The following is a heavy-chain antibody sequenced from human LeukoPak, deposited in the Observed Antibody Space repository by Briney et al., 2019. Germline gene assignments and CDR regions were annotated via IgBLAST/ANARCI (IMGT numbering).Heavy chain of an antibody. CDR2: INHSGST. Sequence: PSETLSLTCAVDGGSFSGYYWSWIRQPPGKGLEWIGEINHSGSTNYNPSLKSRVTISVDTSKNQFSLKLSSVTAADTAVYYCANRPIDGSGISNWFDPWGQGTLVTVSS. J-gene: IGHJ5*02. CDR1: GGSFSGYY. V-gene: IGHV4-34*01. D-gene: IGHD3-10*01. CDR3: ANRPIDGSGISNWFDP.